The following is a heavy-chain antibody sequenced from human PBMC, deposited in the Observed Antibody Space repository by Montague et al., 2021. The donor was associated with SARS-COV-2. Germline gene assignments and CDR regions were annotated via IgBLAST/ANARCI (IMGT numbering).Heavy chain of an antibody. Sequence: SETLSLTCTVSGDSMNNYYWSWIRQPPGKGLEWIGYINYSGSTHYNPSLQSRVTLSKDTSKNQFSLRLTSVTAADTAMYFCARAPIYRSSWYAYFDYWGQGPLGPVSS. CDR3: ARAPIYRSSWYAYFDY. CDR1: GDSMNNYY. CDR2: INYSGST. D-gene: IGHD6-13*01. J-gene: IGHJ4*02. V-gene: IGHV4-59*01.